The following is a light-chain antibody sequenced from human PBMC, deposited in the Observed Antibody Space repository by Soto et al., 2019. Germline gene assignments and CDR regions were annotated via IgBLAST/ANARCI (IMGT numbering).Light chain of an antibody. CDR3: TSYTTSRTLV. CDR1: SSDVGGYNY. CDR2: EVT. Sequence: QSVLTQPASVSGSPGQSITISCTGTSSDVGGYNYVSWYQQYPGKAPKLMIYEVTNRPSGISNRFSGSKSANTASLTISGLQTEDEAHYYCTSYTTSRTLVFGGGTKVTVL. J-gene: IGLJ2*01. V-gene: IGLV2-14*01.